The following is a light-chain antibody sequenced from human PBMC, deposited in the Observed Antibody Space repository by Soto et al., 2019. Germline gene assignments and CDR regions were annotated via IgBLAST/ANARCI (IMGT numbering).Light chain of an antibody. CDR2: EDD. Sequence: NFMLTQPHSVSDSPGKTVTISCTRSSGNIATNYVQWYQQRPGSSPTTVIFEDDERPSGVPDRFSGSIVRSSNSASLTISGLRTEDEADYYCQSSYSSTLVFGGGTKLTVL. CDR3: QSSYSSTLV. V-gene: IGLV6-57*01. CDR1: SGNIATNY. J-gene: IGLJ3*02.